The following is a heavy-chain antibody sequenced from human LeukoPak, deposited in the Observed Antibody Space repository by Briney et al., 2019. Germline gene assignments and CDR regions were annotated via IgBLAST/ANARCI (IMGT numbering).Heavy chain of an antibody. J-gene: IGHJ4*02. Sequence: ASVKVSCKASAYTFTGYYMHWVRQAPGQGLEWMGWINPDSGGTNYAQKFQGRVTMTRDTSISTAYMEVSRLRSDDTAVYYCAREGSGWYGNFDYWGQGTLVTASS. CDR3: AREGSGWYGNFDY. V-gene: IGHV1-2*02. D-gene: IGHD6-19*01. CDR1: AYTFTGYY. CDR2: INPDSGGT.